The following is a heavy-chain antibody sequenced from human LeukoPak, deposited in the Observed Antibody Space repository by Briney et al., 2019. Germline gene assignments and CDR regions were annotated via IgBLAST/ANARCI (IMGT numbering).Heavy chain of an antibody. CDR2: ISYDGSNK. Sequence: GGSLRLSCTASGFTFREYAMNWVRQAPGKGLEWVAVISYDGSNKYYADSVKGRFTISRDNSKNTLYLQMNSLRAEDTAVYYCARDHNRYCSSTSCFDAFDIWGQGTMVTVSS. V-gene: IGHV3-30-3*01. CDR3: ARDHNRYCSSTSCFDAFDI. D-gene: IGHD2-2*01. CDR1: GFTFREYA. J-gene: IGHJ3*02.